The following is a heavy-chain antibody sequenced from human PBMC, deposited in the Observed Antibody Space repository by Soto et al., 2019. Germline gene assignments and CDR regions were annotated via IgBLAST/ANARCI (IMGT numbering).Heavy chain of an antibody. J-gene: IGHJ6*02. Sequence: ASVKVSCKASGYTFTSYGISWVRQAPGQGLEWMGWISAYNGNTNYAQKLQGRVTMTTDTSTSTAYMELRSLRSDDTAVYYCARELSYYYDSSGYFTSMDVWGQGTTVTVS. CDR2: ISAYNGNT. D-gene: IGHD3-22*01. CDR1: GYTFTSYG. V-gene: IGHV1-18*04. CDR3: ARELSYYYDSSGYFTSMDV.